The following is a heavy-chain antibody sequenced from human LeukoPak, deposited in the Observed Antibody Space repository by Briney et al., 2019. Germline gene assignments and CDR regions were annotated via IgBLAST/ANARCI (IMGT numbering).Heavy chain of an antibody. Sequence: GGSLRLSCAASEFSFSTTWMHWVRQRPGQGLVWVARITSDGTSTSYAESVRGRFTISRDNAKNTLYLQMNSLRAEDTAVYYCARIAVPGGLDYWGQGTLATVSS. D-gene: IGHD6-19*01. CDR1: EFSFSTTW. CDR2: ITSDGTST. CDR3: ARIAVPGGLDY. V-gene: IGHV3-74*03. J-gene: IGHJ4*02.